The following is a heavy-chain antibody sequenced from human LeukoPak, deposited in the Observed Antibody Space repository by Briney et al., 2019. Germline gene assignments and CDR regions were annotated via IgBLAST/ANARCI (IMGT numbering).Heavy chain of an antibody. CDR1: GFTFSSYG. D-gene: IGHD5-18*01. V-gene: IGHV3-30*18. J-gene: IGHJ6*02. Sequence: GGSLRXSXAXSGFTFSSYGMHWVRQAPGKGLEWVAVISYDGSNKYYADSVKGRFTISRDNSKNTLYLQMNSLRAEDTAVYYCAKIPGYSYGLDYYYYGMDVWGQGTTVTVSS. CDR2: ISYDGSNK. CDR3: AKIPGYSYGLDYYYYGMDV.